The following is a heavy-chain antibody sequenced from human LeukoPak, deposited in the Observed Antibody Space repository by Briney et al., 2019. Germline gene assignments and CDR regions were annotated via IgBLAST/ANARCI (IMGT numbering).Heavy chain of an antibody. CDR2: IIPIFGTA. J-gene: IGHJ4*01. D-gene: IGHD3-22*01. CDR3: ARDRDYYDSSGYYSPN. Sequence: SVKVSCKASGGTFSSYAISWVRQAPGQGLEWMGGIIPIFGTANYAQKFQGRVTITADESTSTAYMELSSLRSEDTAVYYCARDRDYYDSSGYYSPNWGQGTLATVSS. CDR1: GGTFSSYA. V-gene: IGHV1-69*01.